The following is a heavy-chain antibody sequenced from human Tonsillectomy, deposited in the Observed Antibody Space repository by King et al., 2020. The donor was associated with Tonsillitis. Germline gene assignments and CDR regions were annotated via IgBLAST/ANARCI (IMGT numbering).Heavy chain of an antibody. CDR3: TRVHPYYDILTGVQGVFDI. Sequence: VQLVESGGGLVEPGRSLRLACTASGFTFGDYAMSWFRQAPGKGLEWVGFIRSKAYGGTTEYAASVKGRFTISRQDSKSIAYLQMNSLKIEDTAVYYCTRVHPYYDILTGVQGVFDIWGQGTVVTVSS. CDR2: IRSKAYGGTT. D-gene: IGHD3-9*01. V-gene: IGHV3-49*03. J-gene: IGHJ3*02. CDR1: GFTFGDYA.